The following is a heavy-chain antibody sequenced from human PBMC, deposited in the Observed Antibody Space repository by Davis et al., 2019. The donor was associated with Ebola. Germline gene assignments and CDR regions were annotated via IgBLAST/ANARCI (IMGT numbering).Heavy chain of an antibody. CDR2: INTYTGHP. CDR1: GYTFTRHA. CDR3: APRGVMGSFDY. D-gene: IGHD3-3*01. J-gene: IGHJ4*02. Sequence: ASVKVSCKASGYTFTRHAMNWVRQAPGQGLEWMGWINTYTGHPTYAPGFTGRFVFSLDTSVNTAFLEITGLKAEDSGVYFCAPRGVMGSFDYWGQGTLITVSP. V-gene: IGHV7-4-1*02.